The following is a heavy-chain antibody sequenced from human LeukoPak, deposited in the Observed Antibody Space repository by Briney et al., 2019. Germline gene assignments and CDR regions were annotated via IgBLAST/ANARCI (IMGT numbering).Heavy chain of an antibody. CDR2: IIPIFGTA. CDR3: ALEGEIVVPAAITNWFDP. CDR1: GGTFSSYA. Sequence: SVTVSCKASGGTFSSYAISWVRQAPGQGLEWMGGIIPIFGTANYAQKFQGRVTITTDESTSTAYMELSSLRSEDTAVYYCALEGEIVVPAAITNWFDPWGQGTLVTVSS. V-gene: IGHV1-69*05. J-gene: IGHJ5*02. D-gene: IGHD2-2*01.